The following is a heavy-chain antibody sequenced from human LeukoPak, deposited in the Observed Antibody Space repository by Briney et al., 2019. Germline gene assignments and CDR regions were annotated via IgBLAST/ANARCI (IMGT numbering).Heavy chain of an antibody. CDR3: ARHEYSGSYYGLSWFDP. Sequence: SETLSLTCTVSGYSISSGYYWGWIRRPPGKGLEWIGLTYHGGSTYYNPSLKSRVTISVDTSKNQLSLKLSSLTAADTAVYYCARHEYSGSYYGLSWFDPWGQGTLVTVSS. CDR2: TYHGGST. J-gene: IGHJ5*02. D-gene: IGHD1-26*01. V-gene: IGHV4-38-2*02. CDR1: GYSISSGYY.